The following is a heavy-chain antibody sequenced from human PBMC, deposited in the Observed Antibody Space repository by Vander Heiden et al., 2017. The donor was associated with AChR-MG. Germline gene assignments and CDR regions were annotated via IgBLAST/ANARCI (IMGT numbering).Heavy chain of an antibody. J-gene: IGHJ4*02. CDR2: IYHSGST. Sequence: QVQLQESGPGLVKPSETLSLTCAVSGYSISSGYYWGWIRQPPGKGLEWIGSIYHSGSTYYNPSLKSRVTISVDTSKNQFSLKLSSVTAADTAVYYCASSSGWYFYFDYWGQGTLVTVSS. CDR3: ASSSGWYFYFDY. V-gene: IGHV4-38-2*01. CDR1: GYSISSGYY. D-gene: IGHD6-19*01.